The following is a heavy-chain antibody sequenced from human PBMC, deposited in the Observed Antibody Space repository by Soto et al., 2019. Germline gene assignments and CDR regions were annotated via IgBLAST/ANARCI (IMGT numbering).Heavy chain of an antibody. CDR2: IYYSGST. V-gene: IGHV4-39*01. CDR1: GGSISSSSYY. CDR3: AGHRVLVQHSDDSFLGWFDP. Sequence: SETLSLTCTVSGGSISSSSYYWGWIRQPPGKGLEWIGSIYYSGSTYYNPSLKSRVTISVDTSKNQFSLKLSSVTAADTAVYYCAGHRVLVQHSDDSFLGWFDPWGQGTLVTVSS. D-gene: IGHD6-13*01. J-gene: IGHJ5*02.